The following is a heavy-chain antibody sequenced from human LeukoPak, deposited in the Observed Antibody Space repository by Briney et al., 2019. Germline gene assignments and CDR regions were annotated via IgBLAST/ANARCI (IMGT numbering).Heavy chain of an antibody. Sequence: ASVKVSCKASGYTFTTYGISWVRQAPGQGLEWMGWLSTYSGHTNYAQKLQGRVTITTDTSTSTAYMELGSLRSGDSAVYYCARMRDSNAGNYFDYWGQGTLVTVSS. CDR3: ARMRDSNAGNYFDY. CDR2: LSTYSGHT. CDR1: GYTFTTYG. D-gene: IGHD3-10*01. V-gene: IGHV1-18*01. J-gene: IGHJ4*02.